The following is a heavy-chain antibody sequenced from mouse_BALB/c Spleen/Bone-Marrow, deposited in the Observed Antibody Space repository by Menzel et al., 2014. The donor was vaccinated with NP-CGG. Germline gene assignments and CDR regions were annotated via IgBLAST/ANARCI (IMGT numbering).Heavy chain of an antibody. CDR1: GFDFSSYW. CDR3: TSHGYYGWFAY. Sequence: EVMLEESGGGLVQPGGSLKLSCAASGFDFSSYWMSWVRQAPGKGLEWIGEINPDSNTINYTPSLKDKFIISRDNAKNTLYLQMSKVRSEDTALYYCTSHGYYGWFAYWGQGTLVTVSA. CDR2: INPDSNTI. D-gene: IGHD2-3*01. J-gene: IGHJ3*01. V-gene: IGHV4-1*02.